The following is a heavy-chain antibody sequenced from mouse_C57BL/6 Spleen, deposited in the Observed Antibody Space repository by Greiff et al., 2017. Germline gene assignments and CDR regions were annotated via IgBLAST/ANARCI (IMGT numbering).Heavy chain of an antibody. CDR2: INPSSGYT. CDR3: AREDSSGPYYFDY. J-gene: IGHJ2*01. CDR1: GYTFTSYW. Sequence: QVQLKESGAELAKPGASVKLSCKASGYTFTSYWMHWVKQRPGQGLEWIGYINPSSGYTKYNQKFKDKATLTADKSSSTAYMQLSSLTYEDSAVYYCAREDSSGPYYFDYWGQGTTLTVSS. D-gene: IGHD3-2*02. V-gene: IGHV1-7*01.